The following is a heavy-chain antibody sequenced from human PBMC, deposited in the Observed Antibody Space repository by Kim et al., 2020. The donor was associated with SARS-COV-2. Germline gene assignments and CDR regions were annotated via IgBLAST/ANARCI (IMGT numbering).Heavy chain of an antibody. CDR3: ARARRWGVIAALGAVDY. CDR2: IYYSGST. D-gene: IGHD6-13*01. V-gene: IGHV4-31*02. J-gene: IGHJ4*02. Sequence: SETLSLTCTVSGGSISSGGYYWSWIRQHPGKGLEWIGYIYYSGSTYYNPSLKSRVTISVDTSKNQFSLKLSSVPAADTAVYYCARARRWGVIAALGAVDYWGQGTLVTVSS. CDR1: GGSISSGGYY.